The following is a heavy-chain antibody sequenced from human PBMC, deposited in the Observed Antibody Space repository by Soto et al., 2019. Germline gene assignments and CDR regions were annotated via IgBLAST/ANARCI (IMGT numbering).Heavy chain of an antibody. V-gene: IGHV3-48*02. J-gene: IGHJ4*02. Sequence: GGSLRLSCAASGFTFSSYSMNWVRQAPGKGLEWVSYISSSSSTIYYADSVKGRFTISRDNAKNSLYLQMNSLRDEDTAVYYCARDSYYYDSSGYSYDYWGQGTLVTVSS. D-gene: IGHD3-22*01. CDR2: ISSSSSTI. CDR1: GFTFSSYS. CDR3: ARDSYYYDSSGYSYDY.